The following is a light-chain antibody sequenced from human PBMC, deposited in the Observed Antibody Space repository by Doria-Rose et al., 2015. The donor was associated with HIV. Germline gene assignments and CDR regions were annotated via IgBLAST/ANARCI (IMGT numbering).Light chain of an antibody. V-gene: IGKV3-20*01. J-gene: IGKJ1*01. CDR2: DGS. Sequence: TQSPGTLSLSPGERATLSCRASQSFGSAYLAWYQQKPGQAPSLLIYDGSTRATGISDRFSASGSGTDFTLTINRLEPEDFALYYCHQYGTSWTFGQGTKVEI. CDR1: QSFGSAY. CDR3: HQYGTSWT.